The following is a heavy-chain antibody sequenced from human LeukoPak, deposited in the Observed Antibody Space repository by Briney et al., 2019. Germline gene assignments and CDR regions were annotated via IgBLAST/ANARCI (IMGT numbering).Heavy chain of an antibody. CDR3: AREGYDILTGYYYDYYYYYGMDV. CDR1: GYTFTSYD. J-gene: IGHJ6*02. Sequence: GASVKVSCKASGYTFTSYDIHWLRQASCQGLEWMGWMNPNRGNQGLAQKFQGRVTMTRNTSISTAYMELSSLRSEDTAVYYCAREGYDILTGYYYDYYYYYGMDVWGQGTTVTVSS. V-gene: IGHV1-8*01. D-gene: IGHD3-9*01. CDR2: MNPNRGNQ.